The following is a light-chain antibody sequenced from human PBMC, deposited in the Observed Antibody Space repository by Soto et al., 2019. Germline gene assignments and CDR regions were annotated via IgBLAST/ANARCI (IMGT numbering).Light chain of an antibody. J-gene: IGKJ1*01. V-gene: IGKV1-5*03. CDR2: KAS. CDR3: QHYNSYSEA. CDR1: QSIGGW. Sequence: DIQMTQSPSTLSASVGDGVTITCRASQSIGGWLAWYQQKPGKAPKLLIYKASTLKSGVPSRFSGSGSGTEFTLTISSLQPDDFATYYCQHYNSYSEAFGQGTKVDIK.